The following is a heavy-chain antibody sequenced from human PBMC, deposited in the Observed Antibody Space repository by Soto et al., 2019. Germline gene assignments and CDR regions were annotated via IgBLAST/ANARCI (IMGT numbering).Heavy chain of an antibody. D-gene: IGHD6-19*01. CDR2: IYHSGST. CDR3: ARIAPDRSGWYGLDS. J-gene: IGHJ4*02. CDR1: GDSISSNNW. Sequence: QVQLRESGPGLVKPSGTLSLTCDVSGDSISSNNWWHWVRQPPGKGLEWIGEIYHSGSTQSNPSLKSRVTISIDKSKTQFSLILSSVTAADTAVYYCARIAPDRSGWYGLDSRGQGIQVTVSS. V-gene: IGHV4-4*02.